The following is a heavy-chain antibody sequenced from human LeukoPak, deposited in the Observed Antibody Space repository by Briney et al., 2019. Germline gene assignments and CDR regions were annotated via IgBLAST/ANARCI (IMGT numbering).Heavy chain of an antibody. CDR2: IYPGGST. CDR1: GGSISSYY. J-gene: IGHJ4*02. D-gene: IGHD6-19*01. V-gene: IGHV4-4*09. CDR3: ARYSSGWYDY. Sequence: SETLSLTCTVSGGSISSYYWNWIRHPPGKALEWVGFIYPGGSTDYNPSLKSRVTISVDTSKNQFSLKLSSVTAADTGVYYCARYSSGWYDYWGQGTLVTVSS.